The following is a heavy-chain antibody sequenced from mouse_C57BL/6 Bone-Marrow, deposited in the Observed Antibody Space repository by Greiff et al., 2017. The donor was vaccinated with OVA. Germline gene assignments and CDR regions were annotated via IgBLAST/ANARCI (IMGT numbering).Heavy chain of an antibody. J-gene: IGHJ2*01. V-gene: IGHV3-6*01. CDR3: ARASLHITTVVAPDY. CDR1: GYSITSGYY. CDR2: ISYDGSN. D-gene: IGHD1-1*01. Sequence: VQLKESGPGLVKPSQSLSLTCSVTGYSITSGYYWNWIRQFPGNKLEWMGYISYDGSNNYNPSLKNRISITRDTSKNQFFLKLNSVTTEDTATYYCARASLHITTVVAPDYWGQGTTLTVSS.